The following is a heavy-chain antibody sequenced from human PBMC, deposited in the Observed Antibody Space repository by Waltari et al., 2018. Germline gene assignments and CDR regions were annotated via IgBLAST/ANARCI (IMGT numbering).Heavy chain of an antibody. D-gene: IGHD4-4*01. V-gene: IGHV3-7*01. J-gene: IGHJ3*02. CDR1: GFTFMYYW. CDR3: ARDSAPYSNYADAIDI. Sequence: EVQLVESGGGLVQPGGSLRVSCVASGFTFMYYWMSWVRQAPGKVLGGGASIRKEGGEEYYVDSVKGRFTVSRNNATNSLHLHMDSLRVEDTAIYYCARDSAPYSNYADAIDIWGQGTMVIVSS. CDR2: IRKEGGEE.